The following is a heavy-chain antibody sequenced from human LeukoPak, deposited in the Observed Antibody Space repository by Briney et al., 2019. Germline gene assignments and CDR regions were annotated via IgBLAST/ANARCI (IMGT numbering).Heavy chain of an antibody. CDR1: GGSISSYY. Sequence: SETLSLTCTVSGGSISSYYWSWIRQPPGKGLEWIGYIYYSGSTNYNPSLKSRVTISVDTSKNQFSLKLSSVTAADTAIYYCARNAGYSDLNFWGQGVLVTVSS. D-gene: IGHD3-22*01. V-gene: IGHV4-59*01. J-gene: IGHJ4*02. CDR3: ARNAGYSDLNF. CDR2: IYYSGST.